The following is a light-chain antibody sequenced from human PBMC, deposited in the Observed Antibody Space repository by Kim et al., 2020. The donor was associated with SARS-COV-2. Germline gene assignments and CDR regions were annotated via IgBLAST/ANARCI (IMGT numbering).Light chain of an antibody. V-gene: IGKV3-15*01. Sequence: EIVMTQSPATLSVSPGERATLSCRASQSVRSKLAWYQQKPGQAPRLLMSGAYIRATGIPDRFSGSGFGTEFTLTISNLQSEDVAIYYCQHYSDWPLTFGGGTEVDIK. CDR2: GAY. CDR1: QSVRSK. CDR3: QHYSDWPLT. J-gene: IGKJ4*01.